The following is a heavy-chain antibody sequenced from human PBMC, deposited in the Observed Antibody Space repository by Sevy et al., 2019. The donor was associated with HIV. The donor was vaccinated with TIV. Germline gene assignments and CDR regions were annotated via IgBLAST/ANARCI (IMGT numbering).Heavy chain of an antibody. V-gene: IGHV3-23*01. J-gene: IGHJ4*02. CDR1: GFTFNTYA. CDR3: AGGGLELPLFDY. D-gene: IGHD1-7*01. CDR2: ITGSGDAT. Sequence: GGSLRLSCAASGFTFNTYAMSWVRQAPGKGLEWVSSITGSGDATYYAASVRGRFTISRDNSKNTVYLLTTRLGVDDTAVYYCAGGGLELPLFDYWGQGTLVTVSS.